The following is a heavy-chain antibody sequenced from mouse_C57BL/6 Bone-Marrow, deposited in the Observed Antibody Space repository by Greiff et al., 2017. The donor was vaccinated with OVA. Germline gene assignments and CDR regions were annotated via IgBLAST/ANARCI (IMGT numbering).Heavy chain of an antibody. CDR3: ARSIYCDYAWFAY. CDR1: GFTFSDYY. D-gene: IGHD2-4*01. J-gene: IGHJ3*01. Sequence: EVMLVESGGGLVQPGGSLKLSCAASGFTFSDYYMYWVRQTPEKRLEWVAYISNGGGSTYYPDTVKGRFTISRDNAKNTLYLQMSRLKSEDTAMYYCARSIYCDYAWFAYWGQGTLVTVSA. V-gene: IGHV5-12*01. CDR2: ISNGGGST.